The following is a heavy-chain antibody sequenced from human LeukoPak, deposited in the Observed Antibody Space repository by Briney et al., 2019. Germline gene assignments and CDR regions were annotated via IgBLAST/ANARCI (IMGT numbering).Heavy chain of an antibody. J-gene: IGHJ4*02. V-gene: IGHV3-30-3*01. D-gene: IGHD6-19*01. Sequence: GGSLRLSCAASGITFSSYAMHWVRQAPGKGLGWVAVISYDGSNKYYADSVEGRFTISRDNSKNTLYLQMNSLRAEDTAVYYCARDGSSGWTWYFDYWGQGTLVTVSS. CDR2: ISYDGSNK. CDR3: ARDGSSGWTWYFDY. CDR1: GITFSSYA.